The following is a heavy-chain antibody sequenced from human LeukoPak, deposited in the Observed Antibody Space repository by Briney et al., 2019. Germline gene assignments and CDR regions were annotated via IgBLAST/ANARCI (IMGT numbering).Heavy chain of an antibody. CDR3: ARVTGYMIEDYFDY. J-gene: IGHJ4*02. V-gene: IGHV4-34*01. CDR1: GGSFSGYY. Sequence: PSETLSLTCAVYGGSFSGYYWSWIRQPPGKGLEWIGEINHSGSTNYNPSLKSRVTISVDTSKNQFSLRLSSVTAADTAVYYCARVTGYMIEDYFDYWGQGTLVTVSS. CDR2: INHSGST. D-gene: IGHD3-22*01.